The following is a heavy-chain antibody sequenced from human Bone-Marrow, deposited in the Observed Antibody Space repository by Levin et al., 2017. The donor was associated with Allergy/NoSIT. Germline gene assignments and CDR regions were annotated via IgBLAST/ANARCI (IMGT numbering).Heavy chain of an antibody. V-gene: IGHV3-21*01. D-gene: IGHD6-13*01. Sequence: GGSLRLSCATSGFPFSTYGMAWVRQAPGEGLEWLASISTRSTYIHYADSVKGRFTISRDNANNSLSLQMNRLRREDTAVYYCARAAGAAGRGGMDVWGQGTTVTVPS. CDR2: ISTRSTYI. CDR3: ARAAGAAGRGGMDV. J-gene: IGHJ6*02. CDR1: GFPFSTYG.